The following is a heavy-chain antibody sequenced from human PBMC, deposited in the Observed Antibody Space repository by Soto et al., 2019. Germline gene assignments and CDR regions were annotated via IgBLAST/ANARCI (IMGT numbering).Heavy chain of an antibody. D-gene: IGHD5-12*01. CDR1: GFTFSSYT. CDR3: AKGQSGDFHY. J-gene: IGHJ4*02. V-gene: IGHV3-23*01. Sequence: DVLLLESGGGLVQPGAYLRLSCVASGFTFSSYTMSWVRQAPGKGLEWVSAISGSGGGTYYADSVKGRFTISRDNSKNTLYLQVNSLRAEDTAVYYCAKGQSGDFHYWGQGTLVTVSP. CDR2: ISGSGGGT.